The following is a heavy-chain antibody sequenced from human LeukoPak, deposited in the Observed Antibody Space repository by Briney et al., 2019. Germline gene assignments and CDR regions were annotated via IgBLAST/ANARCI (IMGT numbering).Heavy chain of an antibody. D-gene: IGHD4-17*01. CDR1: GFTFSSYA. J-gene: IGHJ4*02. Sequence: PGGSLRLSCAAPGFTFSSYAMSWVRQAPGKGLQWVSAISGNGGSTYYADSVKGRFTISRDNAKNSLYLQMNSLRAEDTAVYYCAKEYGDYFDYWGQGTLVTVSS. CDR2: ISGNGGST. V-gene: IGHV3-23*01. CDR3: AKEYGDYFDY.